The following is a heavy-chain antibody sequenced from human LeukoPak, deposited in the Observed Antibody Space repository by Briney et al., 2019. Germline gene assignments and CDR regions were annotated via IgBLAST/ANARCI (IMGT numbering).Heavy chain of an antibody. V-gene: IGHV1-69*13. Sequence: SVKVSCKASGGTFSSYAISWVRQAPGQGLEWMGGIIPIFGTANYAQKFQGRVTITADESTSTAYMELSSLRSGDTAVYYCASYSNYEPEFDYWGQGTLVTVSS. CDR1: GGTFSSYA. CDR3: ASYSNYEPEFDY. D-gene: IGHD4-11*01. J-gene: IGHJ4*02. CDR2: IIPIFGTA.